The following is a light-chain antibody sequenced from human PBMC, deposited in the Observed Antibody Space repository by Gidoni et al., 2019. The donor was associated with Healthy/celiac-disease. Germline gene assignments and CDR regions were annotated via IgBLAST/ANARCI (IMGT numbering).Light chain of an antibody. CDR3: QQRSNWPPGYT. V-gene: IGKV3-11*01. CDR2: DAS. CDR1: QSVSSY. J-gene: IGKJ2*01. Sequence: EIVLPQSPATLSVSPGERATLSCRASQSVSSYLAWYQQKPGQAPRLLIYDASNRATGIPARLRGSGSGTDFTLPISSLEPEDFAVYYCQQRSNWPPGYTFGQGTKLEIK.